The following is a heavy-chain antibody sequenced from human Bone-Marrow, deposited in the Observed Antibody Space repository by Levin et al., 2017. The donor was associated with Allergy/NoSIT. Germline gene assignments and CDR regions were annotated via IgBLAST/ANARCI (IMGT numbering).Heavy chain of an antibody. Sequence: SCTVSGGSISTYFWSWIRQPPGKGLEWIGHLSSSGSSNYNPSLKSRVTISVDTSKNQLSLKLTSVTAADRAVYYCARDRVITSSNTYYYYGVDGWGQGTTVTVSS. CDR3: ARDRVITSSNTYYYYGVDG. CDR2: LSSSGSS. CDR1: GGSISTYF. V-gene: IGHV4-59*01. J-gene: IGHJ6*02. D-gene: IGHD4-11*01.